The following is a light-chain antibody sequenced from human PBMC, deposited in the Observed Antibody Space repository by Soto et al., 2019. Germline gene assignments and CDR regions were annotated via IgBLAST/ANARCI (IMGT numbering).Light chain of an antibody. CDR3: QQYGNSPMS. CDR1: QTVSNRY. CDR2: GVS. J-gene: IGKJ5*01. Sequence: ETVLTQSPGTLSLSPGERATLSCRASQTVSNRYLAWYQHKAGQAPRLLISGVSSRVTGIPDRFSGSGSGTDFTLTISRLEPEDFALYYCQQYGNSPMSFGQGTRLEIK. V-gene: IGKV3-20*01.